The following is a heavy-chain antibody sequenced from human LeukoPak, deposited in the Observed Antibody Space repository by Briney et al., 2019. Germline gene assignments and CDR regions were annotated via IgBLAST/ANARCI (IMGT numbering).Heavy chain of an antibody. CDR2: ISWDGGST. J-gene: IGHJ4*02. D-gene: IGHD6-19*01. CDR1: GFTFDDYA. CDR3: PKDKDFDSRGWSSSFDY. Sequence: GGSLRLSCAASGFTFDDYAMHWVRQAPGKGLEWVSLISWDGGSTYYADSVKGRFTISRDNSKNSLYLQMNSLRAEDTALYYCPKDKDFDSRGWSSSFDYWGQGTLVTVSS. V-gene: IGHV3-43D*04.